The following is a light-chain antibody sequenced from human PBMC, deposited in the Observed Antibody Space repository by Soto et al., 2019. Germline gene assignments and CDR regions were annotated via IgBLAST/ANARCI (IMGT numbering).Light chain of an antibody. V-gene: IGLV2-14*01. CDR1: SSDIGDYNY. Sequence: QSALTQPASVSGSPGQSITISCTGTSSDIGDYNYVSWYQQHPGKAPKLMIYEVTYRPSGVSNRFSGSKSGNTASLTISRLQAEDEADYYCSSYTARTTHVVFGGGTKLTVL. J-gene: IGLJ2*01. CDR2: EVT. CDR3: SSYTARTTHVV.